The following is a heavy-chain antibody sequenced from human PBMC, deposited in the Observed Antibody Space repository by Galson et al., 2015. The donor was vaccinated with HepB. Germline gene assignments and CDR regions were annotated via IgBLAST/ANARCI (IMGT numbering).Heavy chain of an antibody. D-gene: IGHD3-16*01. CDR1: GFTFSSYG. Sequence: SLRLSCAASGFTFSSYGMHWVRQAPGKGLEWVAVISYDGSNKYYADSVKGRFTISRDNSKNTLYLQMNSLRAEDTAVYYCAKDLYDYVWGSSPPDYWGQGTLVTVSS. CDR3: AKDLYDYVWGSSPPDY. CDR2: ISYDGSNK. J-gene: IGHJ4*02. V-gene: IGHV3-30*18.